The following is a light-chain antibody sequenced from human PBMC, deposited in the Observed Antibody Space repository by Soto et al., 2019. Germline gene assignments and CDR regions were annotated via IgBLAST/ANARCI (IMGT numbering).Light chain of an antibody. CDR2: DAS. Sequence: EIVLTQSPATLSLSPGERATLSCRASQSISSHLAWYQQKPGQAPRLLMYDASNRATGILARFSGSGSGTDFTLTIRSLEPEEFAVYYCQQRSTWPLTFGGGTKVELK. CDR1: QSISSH. CDR3: QQRSTWPLT. V-gene: IGKV3-11*01. J-gene: IGKJ4*01.